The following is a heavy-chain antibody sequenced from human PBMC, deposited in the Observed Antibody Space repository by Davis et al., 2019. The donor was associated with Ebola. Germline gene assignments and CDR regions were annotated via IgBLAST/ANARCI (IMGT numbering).Heavy chain of an antibody. Sequence: GESLKISCAASGFTFSSYGMHWVRQAPGKGLEWVAVIWYDGSNKYYADSVKGRFTISRDNSKNTLYLQMNSLRAEDTAVYYCAAELRYFDWSMSVYGMDVWGQGTTVTVSS. J-gene: IGHJ6*02. CDR1: GFTFSSYG. V-gene: IGHV3-33*01. D-gene: IGHD3-9*01. CDR3: AAELRYFDWSMSVYGMDV. CDR2: IWYDGSNK.